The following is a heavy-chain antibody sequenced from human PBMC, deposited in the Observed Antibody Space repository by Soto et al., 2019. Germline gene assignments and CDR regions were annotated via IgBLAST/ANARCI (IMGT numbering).Heavy chain of an antibody. CDR2: ISGSGGST. CDR1: GFTFSSYA. J-gene: IGHJ4*02. Sequence: GGSLRLSCAASGFTFSSYAMSWVRQAPGKGLEWVSSISGSGGSTYYADSVKGRFTISRDDSKNTLYLQMNSLRAEDTAVYYCAKEVGYVLKTYWGQGTLLTVSS. CDR3: AKEVGYVLKTY. V-gene: IGHV3-23*01. D-gene: IGHD5-18*01.